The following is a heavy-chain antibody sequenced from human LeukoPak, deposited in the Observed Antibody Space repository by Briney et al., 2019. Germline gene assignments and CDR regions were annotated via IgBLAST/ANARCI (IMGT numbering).Heavy chain of an antibody. CDR2: ISGSGGST. CDR3: AKDPYVYVWGSYRSN. Sequence: GGSLRLSCAASGFTVRSNYMTWVRQGPGKGLEWVSGISGSGGSTYYADSVKGRFTISRDNSKNTLYLQMNSLRADDTAVYYCAKDPYVYVWGSYRSNWGQGTLVTVSS. D-gene: IGHD3-16*02. V-gene: IGHV3-23*01. CDR1: GFTVRSNY. J-gene: IGHJ4*02.